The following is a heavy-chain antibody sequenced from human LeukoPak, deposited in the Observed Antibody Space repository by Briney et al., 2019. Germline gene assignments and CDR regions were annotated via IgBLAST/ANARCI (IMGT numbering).Heavy chain of an antibody. V-gene: IGHV4-39*01. CDR1: GGSISSSGYY. CDR2: VYYSGST. D-gene: IGHD5-24*01. CDR3: ARRLNGMATIDRYLDY. Sequence: SETLSLTCTVSGGSISSSGYYWGWIRQPPGKGLEWIGSVYYSGSTYYNPSLKSRVTISVDTSKNQFSLKLSSVTAADTAVYYCARRLNGMATIDRYLDYWGQGVLVTVSS. J-gene: IGHJ4*02.